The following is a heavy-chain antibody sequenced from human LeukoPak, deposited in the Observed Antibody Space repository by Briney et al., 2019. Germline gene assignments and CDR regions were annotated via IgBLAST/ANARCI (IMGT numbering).Heavy chain of an antibody. CDR3: AKATTVTTDQDAFDI. V-gene: IGHV3-30*18. CDR1: GFTFSSYG. CDR2: ISYDGSNK. D-gene: IGHD4-17*01. Sequence: PGRSLRLSCAASGFTFSSYGMHWVRQAPGKGREWVAVISYDGSNKYYADSVKGRFTISRDNSKNTLYLQMNSLRAEDTAVYYCAKATTVTTDQDAFDIWGQGTMVTVSS. J-gene: IGHJ3*02.